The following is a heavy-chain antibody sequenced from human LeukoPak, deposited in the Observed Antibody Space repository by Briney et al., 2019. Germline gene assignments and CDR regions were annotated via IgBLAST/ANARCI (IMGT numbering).Heavy chain of an antibody. Sequence: GGSLRLSCAASGFTFSSYSMNWVRQAPGKGLEWVSSISSSSSYIYYADSVKGRFTISRDNAKNSLYLQMNSLRAEDTAVYYCARHPYYYDSSGYAFDIWGQGTMVTVSS. CDR1: GFTFSSYS. D-gene: IGHD3-22*01. J-gene: IGHJ3*02. CDR2: ISSSSSYI. V-gene: IGHV3-21*01. CDR3: ARHPYYYDSSGYAFDI.